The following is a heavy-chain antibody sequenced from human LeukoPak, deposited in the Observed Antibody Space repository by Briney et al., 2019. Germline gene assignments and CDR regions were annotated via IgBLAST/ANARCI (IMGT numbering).Heavy chain of an antibody. CDR1: GFTFSSYE. Sequence: PGGSLRLSCAASGFTFSSYEMNWVRQAPGKGLEWVSYISSSGSTIYYADSVKGRFTISRDNAKNSLYLQMNSLRAEDTAVYYCARDRGSWLSNKYYFDYWGQGTLVTVSS. J-gene: IGHJ4*02. CDR2: ISSSGSTI. D-gene: IGHD3-22*01. CDR3: ARDRGSWLSNKYYFDY. V-gene: IGHV3-48*03.